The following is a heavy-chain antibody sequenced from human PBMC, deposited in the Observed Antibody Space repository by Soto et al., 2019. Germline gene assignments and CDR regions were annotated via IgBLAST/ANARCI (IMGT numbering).Heavy chain of an antibody. CDR3: ARGRELLRTFDY. CDR1: GFTVSSNY. D-gene: IGHD1-26*01. J-gene: IGHJ4*02. Sequence: GGSLRLSCAASGFTVSSNYMSWVRQAPGKGLEWVSVIYSGGSTYYADSVKGRFTISRDNSKNTLYLQMNSLRAEATAVYYCARGRELLRTFDYWGQGTLVTVSS. CDR2: IYSGGST. V-gene: IGHV3-53*01.